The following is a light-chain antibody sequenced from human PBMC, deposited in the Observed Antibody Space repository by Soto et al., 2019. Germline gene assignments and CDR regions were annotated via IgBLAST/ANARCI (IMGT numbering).Light chain of an antibody. V-gene: IGKV3-15*01. Sequence: EIVMTQSPATLSVSPGERATLSSRASQSVSSNLAWYQQKPGQAPRLLIYGASTRATGIPARFSGSGSGTEFTLTISSLQSEDFAVYYCQQYNNWPLFGGGTKVEIK. CDR2: GAS. CDR1: QSVSSN. J-gene: IGKJ4*01. CDR3: QQYNNWPL.